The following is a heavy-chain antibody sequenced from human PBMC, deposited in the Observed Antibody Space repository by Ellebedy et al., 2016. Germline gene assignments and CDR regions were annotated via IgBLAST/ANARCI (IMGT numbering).Heavy chain of an antibody. J-gene: IGHJ6*02. Sequence: SETLSLTCTVSGDSISSSAWWSWVRQAPGKGLEWIGGVHHTGATNYNPSLKSRVSTSVDHSKNEFSLQLNSVTAADTAVYYCARFVNVVVAPLRLRGGMDVWGHGTTVTVSS. CDR2: VHHTGAT. CDR3: ARFVNVVVAPLRLRGGMDV. CDR1: GDSISSSAW. D-gene: IGHD2-2*01. V-gene: IGHV4-4*02.